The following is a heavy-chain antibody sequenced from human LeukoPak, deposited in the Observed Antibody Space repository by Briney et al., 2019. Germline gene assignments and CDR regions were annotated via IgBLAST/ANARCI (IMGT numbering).Heavy chain of an antibody. J-gene: IGHJ4*02. Sequence: ASVNVSCKASGFTFTGYYIHWVRQAPGQGLEWMGYINPHSGGTNSPQKFQGRVTLTTDTSISAAYMELGSLISDDTAMYYCVREGNELLSKDFDYWGQGTLVAVSS. CDR3: VREGNELLSKDFDY. CDR2: INPHSGGT. V-gene: IGHV1-2*02. CDR1: GFTFTGYY. D-gene: IGHD2-21*02.